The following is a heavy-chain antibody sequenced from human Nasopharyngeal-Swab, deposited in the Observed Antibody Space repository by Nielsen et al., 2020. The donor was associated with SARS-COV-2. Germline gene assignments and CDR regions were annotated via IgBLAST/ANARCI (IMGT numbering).Heavy chain of an antibody. Sequence: ASVKVSCKASGYTFTSYGISWVRQAPGQGLEWMGWISAYNGNTNYAQKLQGRVTMTTDTSTSTAYMELSNLRSDDTAVYYCARDQVRDKTNDYWGQGTLVTVSS. CDR1: GYTFTSYG. D-gene: IGHD3-10*01. V-gene: IGHV1-18*01. J-gene: IGHJ4*02. CDR2: ISAYNGNT. CDR3: ARDQVRDKTNDY.